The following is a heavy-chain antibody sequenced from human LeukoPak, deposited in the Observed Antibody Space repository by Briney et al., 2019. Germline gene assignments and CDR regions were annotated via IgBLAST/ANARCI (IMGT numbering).Heavy chain of an antibody. Sequence: GGSLRLSCAASGFTFSSYEMNWVRQAPGKGLEWVAYISTSGSTIFYADSVKGRFTISRDNAKNSLYLQINSLRDEDTAVYYCARDWFRTVDYWGQGTLVTVSS. CDR1: GFTFSSYE. V-gene: IGHV3-48*03. CDR3: ARDWFRTVDY. D-gene: IGHD3-10*01. J-gene: IGHJ4*02. CDR2: ISTSGSTI.